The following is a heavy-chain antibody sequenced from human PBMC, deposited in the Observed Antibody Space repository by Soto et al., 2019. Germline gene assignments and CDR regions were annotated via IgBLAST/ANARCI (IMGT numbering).Heavy chain of an antibody. CDR3: ARVVGFTTEDY. Sequence: PGESLRLSCTASGFTIGDCGRSWCRQSPGKALECVAFSRCKGENETVEYAASVKGRFSVSRDDSKNIAYLQMTSLKSEDTAFDSCARVVGFTTEDYWGQGTMVTVSS. CDR1: GFTIGDCG. D-gene: IGHD1-26*01. V-gene: IGHV3-49*03. J-gene: IGHJ4*02. CDR2: SRCKGENETV.